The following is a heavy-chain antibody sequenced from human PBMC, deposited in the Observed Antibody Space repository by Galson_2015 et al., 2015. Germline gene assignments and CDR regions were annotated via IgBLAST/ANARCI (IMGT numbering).Heavy chain of an antibody. Sequence: SLRLSCAGSGFTFSSYSMNWVRQAPGKGLEWVSYIGTSGNTMYADSVKGRFIISRDNAKNSLYLQMNSLRDDDTAMYYCARDAAAAKVYFQYCGQGTLVTVSS. CDR1: GFTFSSYS. J-gene: IGHJ1*01. V-gene: IGHV3-48*02. D-gene: IGHD2-2*01. CDR2: IGTSGNTM. CDR3: ARDAAAAKVYFQY.